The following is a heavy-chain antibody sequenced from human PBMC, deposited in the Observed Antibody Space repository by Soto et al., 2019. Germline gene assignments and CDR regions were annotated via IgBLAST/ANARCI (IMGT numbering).Heavy chain of an antibody. CDR1: GPTLVNHY. CDR2: ISPKNAVT. Sequence: QVQVDQSGAEVKKPGASVKISCKASGPTLVNHYVQWVRQAPGQGLEWMGWISPKNAVTTYAQKLRRRVTLARDTSTHTAYMDLSRLSSDDSAVYYCARGNSGSYLDAFDLWAQGTMVTVSS. CDR3: ARGNSGSYLDAFDL. D-gene: IGHD1-26*01. J-gene: IGHJ3*01. V-gene: IGHV1-2*02.